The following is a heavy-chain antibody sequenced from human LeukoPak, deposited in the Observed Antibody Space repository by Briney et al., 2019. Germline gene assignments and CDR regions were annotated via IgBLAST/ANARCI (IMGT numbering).Heavy chain of an antibody. D-gene: IGHD2-15*01. Sequence: ASVKVSCKASGYTFTSYAMHWVRQAPGQRLEWMGWINAGNGDTKCSQKFQGRVTITRDTSATTAYMELSSLRSEDTAVYYCTRGTGCTGGSCSYYGMDVWGQGTTVTVSS. J-gene: IGHJ6*02. CDR3: TRGTGCTGGSCSYYGMDV. CDR2: INAGNGDT. CDR1: GYTFTSYA. V-gene: IGHV1-3*01.